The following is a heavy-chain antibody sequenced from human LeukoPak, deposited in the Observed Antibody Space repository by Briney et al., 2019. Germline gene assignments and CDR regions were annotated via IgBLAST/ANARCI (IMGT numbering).Heavy chain of an antibody. D-gene: IGHD6-13*01. Sequence: SVKVSCKASGGTFSSHAISWVRQAPGQGLEWMGRIIPIFGTANYAQKYQGRVTITTDESTSTAYMELSSLRSEDTAVYYCARDQGIAAAGTFYCFDYWGQGTLVTVSS. CDR1: GGTFSSHA. CDR2: IIPIFGTA. CDR3: ARDQGIAAAGTFYCFDY. J-gene: IGHJ4*02. V-gene: IGHV1-69*05.